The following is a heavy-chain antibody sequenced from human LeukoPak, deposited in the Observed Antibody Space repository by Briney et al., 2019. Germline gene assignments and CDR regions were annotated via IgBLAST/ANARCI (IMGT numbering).Heavy chain of an antibody. Sequence: VASVKVSCKASGGTFSSYAISWVRQAPGQGLEWMGGIIPIFGTANYAQKLQGRVTITTDESTSTAYMELSSLRSEDTAVYYCARELAAAGTPYYYMDVWGKGTTVTVSS. CDR2: IIPIFGTA. V-gene: IGHV1-69*05. J-gene: IGHJ6*03. D-gene: IGHD6-13*01. CDR1: GGTFSSYA. CDR3: ARELAAAGTPYYYMDV.